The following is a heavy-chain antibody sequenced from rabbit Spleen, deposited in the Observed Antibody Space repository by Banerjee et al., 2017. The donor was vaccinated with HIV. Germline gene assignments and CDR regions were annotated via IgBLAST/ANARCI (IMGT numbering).Heavy chain of an antibody. CDR3: ARDLVAVIGWNFNL. J-gene: IGHJ4*01. CDR2: IDPIFDST. Sequence: QEQLVESGGGLVQPGGSLKLSCKASGFDFNKYGLSWVRQAPGKGLEWIGYIDPIFDSTDYASWVNGRFTVSKTSSTTVTLQMTSLTAADTATYFCARDLVAVIGWNFNLWGPGTLVPVS. V-gene: IGHV1S39*01. CDR1: GFDFNKYG. D-gene: IGHD5-1*01.